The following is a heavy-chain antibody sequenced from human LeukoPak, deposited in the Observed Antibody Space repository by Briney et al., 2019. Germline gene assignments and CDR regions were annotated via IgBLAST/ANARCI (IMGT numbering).Heavy chain of an antibody. D-gene: IGHD6-19*01. Sequence: VGSLRLSCAASGFTVSTNFMSWVRQAPGKGLEWVSVIYAGGDTYYADSVKGRFTISRDNSNNTLYLQMNSLRAEDTAVYFCARSGSGWFDFWGQGTLVTVSS. CDR3: ARSGSGWFDF. V-gene: IGHV3-53*01. J-gene: IGHJ4*02. CDR1: GFTVSTNF. CDR2: IYAGGDT.